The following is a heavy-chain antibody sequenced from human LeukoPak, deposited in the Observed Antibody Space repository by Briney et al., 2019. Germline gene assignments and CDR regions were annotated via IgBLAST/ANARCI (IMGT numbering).Heavy chain of an antibody. J-gene: IGHJ3*02. CDR2: ISAYNGHT. CDR3: ASLKNYYDSSGYLVTDAFDI. CDR1: GYTFTSYG. D-gene: IGHD3-22*01. V-gene: IGHV1-18*01. Sequence: GASVKVSCKASGYTFTSYGISWVRQAPGQGREWMGWISAYNGHTNYAQKLQGRVTTTTDTSTSTAYMELRSLKSDDTAVYYCASLKNYYDSSGYLVTDAFDIWGQGTMVTVSS.